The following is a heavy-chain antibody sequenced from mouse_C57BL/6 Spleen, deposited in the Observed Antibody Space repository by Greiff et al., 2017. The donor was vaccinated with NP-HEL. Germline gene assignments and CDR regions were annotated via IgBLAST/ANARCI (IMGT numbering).Heavy chain of an antibody. CDR1: GYTFTDYE. CDR2: IDPETGGT. CDR3: TRDTTVAGGY. V-gene: IGHV1-15*01. Sequence: VQLQQSGAELVRPGASVTLSCKASGYTFTDYEMHWVKQTPVHGLEWIGAIDPETGGTAYNQKFKGQAILTADKSSSTAYMELRSLTSEDSAVYYCTRDTTVAGGYWGQGTTLTVSS. J-gene: IGHJ2*01. D-gene: IGHD1-1*01.